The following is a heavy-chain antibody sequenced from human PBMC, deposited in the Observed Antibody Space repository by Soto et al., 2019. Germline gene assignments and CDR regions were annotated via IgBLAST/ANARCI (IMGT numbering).Heavy chain of an antibody. CDR3: ASGVAGTTRMDV. CDR2: INPNSGGT. V-gene: IGHV1-2*04. J-gene: IGHJ6*02. CDR1: GYTFTGYY. Sequence: ASVKVSCKASGYTFTGYYMHRVRQAPGQGLEWMGWINPNSGGTNYAQKFQGWVTMTRDTSISTAYMELSRLRSDDTAVYYCASGVAGTTRMDVWGQGTTVTVSS. D-gene: IGHD6-19*01.